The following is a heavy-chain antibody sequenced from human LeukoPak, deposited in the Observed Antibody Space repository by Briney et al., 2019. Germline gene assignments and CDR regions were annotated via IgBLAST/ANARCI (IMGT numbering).Heavy chain of an antibody. V-gene: IGHV1-24*01. CDR2: FDPEDGET. Sequence: GASVKVSCKVSGYTLTELSMHWVRQAPGKGLEWMGGFDPEDGETIYAQKFQGRVTMTEDTSTDTAYMELSSLRSEDAAVYYCATYYYDSSGYSMGVFDIWGQGTMVTVSS. CDR3: ATYYYDSSGYSMGVFDI. J-gene: IGHJ3*02. CDR1: GYTLTELS. D-gene: IGHD3-22*01.